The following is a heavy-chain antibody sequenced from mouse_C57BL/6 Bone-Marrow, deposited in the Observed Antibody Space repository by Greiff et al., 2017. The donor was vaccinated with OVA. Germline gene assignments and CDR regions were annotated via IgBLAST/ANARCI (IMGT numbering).Heavy chain of an antibody. D-gene: IGHD1-1*01. Sequence: EVKVEESGPGLAKPSQTLSLTCSVTGYSITSDYWNWIRKFPGNKLEYMGYISYSGSTYYNPSLKSRISITRDTSKNQYYLQLNSVTTEDTATYYCARRLYYYGSIYWYFDVWGTGTTVTVSS. CDR3: ARRLYYYGSIYWYFDV. CDR1: GYSITSDY. CDR2: ISYSGST. J-gene: IGHJ1*03. V-gene: IGHV3-8*01.